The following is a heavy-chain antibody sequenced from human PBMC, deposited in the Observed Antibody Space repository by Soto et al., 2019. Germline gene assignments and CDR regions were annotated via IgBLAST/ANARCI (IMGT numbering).Heavy chain of an antibody. CDR2: IYNSGTT. Sequence: QVQLQESGPGLVKPSETLSLTCTVSGGSITRGGYYWSWIRQHPGKGLEWIGYIYNSGTTYYNPSLMCRVTISGAPSKNQFSLKLTSVTAADTAVYYCARDPAPWGQGTLVTVSS. V-gene: IGHV4-31*03. CDR3: ARDPAP. J-gene: IGHJ5*02. CDR1: GGSITRGGYY.